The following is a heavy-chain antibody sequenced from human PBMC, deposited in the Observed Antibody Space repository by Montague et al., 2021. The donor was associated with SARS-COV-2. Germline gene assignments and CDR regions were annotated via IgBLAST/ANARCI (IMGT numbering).Heavy chain of an antibody. V-gene: IGHV4-4*02. CDR3: ARRITMVRGVTKRNNWFDP. CDR2: IFHSGST. CDR1: GSSISSDNW. Sequence: SETLSLTCAVSGSSISSDNWWSWVRQSPGKGLEWIGEIFHSGSTNYNPSLKSRVTMSVDKSKNDFSLKLSPVTAADTAMYYCARRITMVRGVTKRNNWFDPWGRGILVTVSS. J-gene: IGHJ5*02. D-gene: IGHD3-10*01.